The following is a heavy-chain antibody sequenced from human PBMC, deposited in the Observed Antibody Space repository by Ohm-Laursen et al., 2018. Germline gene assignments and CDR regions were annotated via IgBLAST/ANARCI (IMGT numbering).Heavy chain of an antibody. J-gene: IGHJ4*02. CDR1: GFSLNGSPMC. V-gene: IGHV2-70*11. Sequence: PTQTLTLTCTFSGFSLNGSPMCVSWIRQSLGKALEWLARIDWDDDKYYSTSLKTRLTISKDTSKNQVVLTMTNMDPVDTATYYCARMLWGFDYWGQGTLVTVSS. CDR3: ARMLWGFDY. D-gene: IGHD3-16*01. CDR2: IDWDDDK.